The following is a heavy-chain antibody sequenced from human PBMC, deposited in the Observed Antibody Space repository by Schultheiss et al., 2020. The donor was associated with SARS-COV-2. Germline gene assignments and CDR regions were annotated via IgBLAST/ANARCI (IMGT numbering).Heavy chain of an antibody. D-gene: IGHD3-10*01. CDR1: GGSISSGGYY. CDR3: ARDRSVFTMVRGGYFDY. Sequence: SETLSLTCTVSGGSISSGGYYWSWIRQHPGKGLEWIGYIYYSGSTYYNPSLKSRVTISVDTSKNQFSLKLSSVTAADTAVYYCARDRSVFTMVRGGYFDYWGQGTLVTSSS. CDR2: IYYSGST. V-gene: IGHV4-31*03. J-gene: IGHJ4*02.